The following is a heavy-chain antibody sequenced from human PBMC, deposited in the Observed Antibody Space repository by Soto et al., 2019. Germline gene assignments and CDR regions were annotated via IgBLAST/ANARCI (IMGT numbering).Heavy chain of an antibody. D-gene: IGHD4-17*01. CDR1: GFTFSSYG. CDR3: AKDRTTVTTKKLYGMDV. Sequence: GGSLRLSCAASGFTFSSYGMHWVRQAPGKGLEWVAVISYDGSNKYYADSVKGRFTISRDNSKNTLYLQMNSLRAEDTAVYYCAKDRTTVTTKKLYGMDVWGQGTTVTVSS. CDR2: ISYDGSNK. V-gene: IGHV3-30*18. J-gene: IGHJ6*02.